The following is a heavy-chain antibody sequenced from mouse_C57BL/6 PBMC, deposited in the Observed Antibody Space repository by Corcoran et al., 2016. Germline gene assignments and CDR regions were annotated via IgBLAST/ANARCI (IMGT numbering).Heavy chain of an antibody. D-gene: IGHD2-5*01. Sequence: QVKLQQSGAELMKPGASVKLSCKATGYTFTGYWIEWVKQRPGHGLEWIGEILPGSGSTNYNEKFKGKATFTADTSSNTAYMQLSSLTTEDSAIYYCASKDYSNYEFAYWGQGTLVTVSA. CDR2: ILPGSGST. J-gene: IGHJ3*01. V-gene: IGHV1-9*01. CDR1: GYTFTGYW. CDR3: ASKDYSNYEFAY.